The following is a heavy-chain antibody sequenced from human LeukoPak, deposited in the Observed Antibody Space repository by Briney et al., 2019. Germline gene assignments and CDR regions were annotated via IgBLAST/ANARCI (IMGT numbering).Heavy chain of an antibody. V-gene: IGHV3-23*01. D-gene: IGHD3-10*02. CDR3: AKDLRPYYHVSDY. Sequence: GGSLRLSCAASGFTFSSYAMSWVRQAPGKGLEWVSAISGSGGSTYYADSVKGRFTISRDNSKNTLYLQMNSLRAEDTAVCYCAKDLRPYYHVSDYWGQGTLVTVSS. CDR2: ISGSGGST. J-gene: IGHJ4*02. CDR1: GFTFSSYA.